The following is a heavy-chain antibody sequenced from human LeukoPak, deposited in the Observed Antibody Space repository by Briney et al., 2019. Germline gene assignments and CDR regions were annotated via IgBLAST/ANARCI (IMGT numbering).Heavy chain of an antibody. J-gene: IGHJ3*02. Sequence: PGRSLGLSCTTSGFTFGDYAMSWVRQAPGKGLEWVGFIRSRTYGGTTEYAASVKGRFTFSRDDSESIAYLQMNSLKIEDTAMYYCIRDRRYSGFAGAAFDIWGQGTMVTVSS. CDR1: GFTFGDYA. V-gene: IGHV3-49*04. CDR3: IRDRRYSGFAGAAFDI. CDR2: IRSRTYGGTT. D-gene: IGHD1-26*01.